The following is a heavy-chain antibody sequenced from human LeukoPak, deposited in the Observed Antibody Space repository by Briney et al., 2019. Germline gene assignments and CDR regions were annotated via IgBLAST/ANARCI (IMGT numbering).Heavy chain of an antibody. V-gene: IGHV4-61*02. Sequence: ASQTLSLTCTVSGDSISSGSYYWSWIRQPAGKGLEWIGRIYTSGSTNYNASLKSRVTISVDTSKNQFSLKLSSVTAADTAVYYCARFTPTMVRGVSYYFDYWGQGTLVTVSS. D-gene: IGHD3-10*01. J-gene: IGHJ4*02. CDR1: GDSISSGSYY. CDR2: IYTSGST. CDR3: ARFTPTMVRGVSYYFDY.